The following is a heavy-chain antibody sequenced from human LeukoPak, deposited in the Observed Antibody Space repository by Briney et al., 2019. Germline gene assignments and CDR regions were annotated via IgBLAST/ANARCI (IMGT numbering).Heavy chain of an antibody. CDR1: GFTFSSYE. CDR3: ARSGSYFGYYYYMDV. V-gene: IGHV3-7*01. D-gene: IGHD1-26*01. Sequence: PGGSLRLSCAASGFTFSSYEMNWVRQAPGKGLEWVANIKQDGSEKYYVDSVKGRFTISRDNAKNSLYLQMNSLRAEDTAVYYCARSGSYFGYYYYMDVWGKGTTVTVSS. CDR2: IKQDGSEK. J-gene: IGHJ6*03.